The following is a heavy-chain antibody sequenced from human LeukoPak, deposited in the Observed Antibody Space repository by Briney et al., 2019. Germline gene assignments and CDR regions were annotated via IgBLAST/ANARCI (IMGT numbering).Heavy chain of an antibody. CDR1: GFTFSSYT. Sequence: GGSLRLSCAVCGFTFSSYTMNWVRQGPGKGLQWVSTVSASSDIHYSDSVKGRFTISRDNARNSLYLQMNSLRDEDTAVYYCARDALHTAHFDYWGQGTLVTVSS. CDR3: ARDALHTAHFDY. J-gene: IGHJ4*02. D-gene: IGHD5-18*01. CDR2: VSASSDI. V-gene: IGHV3-48*02.